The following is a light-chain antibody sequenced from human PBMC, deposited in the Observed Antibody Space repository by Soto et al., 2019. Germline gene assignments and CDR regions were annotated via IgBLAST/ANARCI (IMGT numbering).Light chain of an antibody. Sequence: QSMLTQPPSASGTPGQRVTISCSGSSSNIGGNTVNWYQQLPGTAPKLLIYTNDQRPSGVPDRFSGSKSGTSASLAISGLQSEDEADYYCATWDDSLNGVLFGGGTKVTVL. J-gene: IGLJ2*01. CDR3: ATWDDSLNGVL. CDR2: TND. CDR1: SSNIGGNT. V-gene: IGLV1-44*01.